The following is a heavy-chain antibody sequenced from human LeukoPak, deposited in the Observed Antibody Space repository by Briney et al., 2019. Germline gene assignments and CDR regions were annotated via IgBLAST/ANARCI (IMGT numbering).Heavy chain of an antibody. V-gene: IGHV3-23*01. CDR2: ISGSGGST. CDR3: AKVRYSSGWYTYSPDY. CDR1: GFTCSSYA. D-gene: IGHD6-19*01. Sequence: GGSLRLSCAASGFTCSSYAMSWVRQAPGKGLEWVSAISGSGGSTYYADSVKGRFTISRDNSKNTLYLQMNSLRAEDTAVYYCAKVRYSSGWYTYSPDYWGQGTLVTVSS. J-gene: IGHJ4*02.